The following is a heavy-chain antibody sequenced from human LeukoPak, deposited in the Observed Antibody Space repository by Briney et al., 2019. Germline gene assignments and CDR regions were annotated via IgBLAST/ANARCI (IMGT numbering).Heavy chain of an antibody. CDR2: IYYSGST. D-gene: IGHD1-26*01. J-gene: IGHJ3*02. CDR1: AGTIRSYY. Sequence: SETLSLTCTATAGTIRSYYWSCIRQPPRKGPKWIGYIYYSGSTNYNPSLKSRVTISVEASMNQFSLKLSSVSAADTAVYYCARDTLYSGSYYWRSYAFDIWGQGTMVTVSS. CDR3: ARDTLYSGSYYWRSYAFDI. V-gene: IGHV4-59*01.